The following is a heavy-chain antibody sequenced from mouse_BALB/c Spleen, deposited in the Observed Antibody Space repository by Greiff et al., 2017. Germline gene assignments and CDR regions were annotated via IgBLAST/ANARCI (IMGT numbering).Heavy chain of an antibody. Sequence: DVKLQESGPSLVKPSQTLSLTCSVTGDSITSGYWNWIRKFPGNKLEYMGYISYSGSTYYNPSLKSRISITRDTSKNQYYLQLNSVTTEDTATYYCARSITTAYYYAMDYWGQGTSVTVSS. V-gene: IGHV3-8*02. J-gene: IGHJ4*01. CDR1: GDSITSGY. CDR3: ARSITTAYYYAMDY. CDR2: ISYSGST. D-gene: IGHD1-2*01.